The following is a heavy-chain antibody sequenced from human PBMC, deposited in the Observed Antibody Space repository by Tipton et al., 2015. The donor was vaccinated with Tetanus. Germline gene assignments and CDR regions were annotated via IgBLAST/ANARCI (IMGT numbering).Heavy chain of an antibody. J-gene: IGHJ4*02. CDR2: IYYSGST. V-gene: IGHV4-61*08. CDR3: ARGTGDY. CDR1: GALLTTGGYS. D-gene: IGHD1-14*01. Sequence: LRLSCNVTGALLTTGGYSWGWIRQPPGQGLEWIGYIYYSGSTNYNPSLKSRVTISVDTSKNQFSLKLSSVTAADTAVYYCARGTGDYWGQGTLVTVSS.